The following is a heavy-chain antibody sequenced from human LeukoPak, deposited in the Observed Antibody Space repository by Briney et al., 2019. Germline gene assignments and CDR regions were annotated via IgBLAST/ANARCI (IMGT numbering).Heavy chain of an antibody. CDR1: GFTFSSYG. D-gene: IGHD4-17*01. CDR3: AKDRPDDYGDYIDY. Sequence: GRSLRLSCAASGFTFSSYGMHWVRQAPGKGLEWVAVISYDGSNKYYADSVKGRFTISRDNSKNTLYLQMNSLRAEDTAVYYCAKDRPDDYGDYIDYWGQGTLVTVSS. CDR2: ISYDGSNK. V-gene: IGHV3-30*18. J-gene: IGHJ4*02.